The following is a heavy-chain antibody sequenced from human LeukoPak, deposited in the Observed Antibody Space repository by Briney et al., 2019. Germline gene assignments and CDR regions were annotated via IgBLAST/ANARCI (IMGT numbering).Heavy chain of an antibody. CDR2: TSSSSAYT. D-gene: IGHD1/OR15-1a*01. J-gene: IGHJ4*02. Sequence: PGGSLRLSCAASGFTFSSFSMIWVRQAPGKGLEWVSSTSSSSAYTFYAESGKGRFTISRDNAKNSLFLQMNSLRAEDTAMYYCAKGTKPVMNIPAYWGQGILVTVSS. CDR1: GFTFSSFS. V-gene: IGHV3-21*04. CDR3: AKGTKPVMNIPAY.